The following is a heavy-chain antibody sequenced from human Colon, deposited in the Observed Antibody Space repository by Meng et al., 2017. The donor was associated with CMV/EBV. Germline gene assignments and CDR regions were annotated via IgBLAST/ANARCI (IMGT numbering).Heavy chain of an antibody. CDR3: ARALYYYDSSGYSDAFDI. CDR1: GYSFTSYW. CDR2: IYTGDSDT. Sequence: KVSCKGSGYSFTSYWIGWVRQLPGKGLEWMGIIYTGDSDTRYSPSFQGQVTISADKSISTAYLQWSSLKASDTAMYYCARALYYYDSSGYSDAFDIWGQGTMVTVSS. D-gene: IGHD3-22*01. V-gene: IGHV5-51*01. J-gene: IGHJ3*02.